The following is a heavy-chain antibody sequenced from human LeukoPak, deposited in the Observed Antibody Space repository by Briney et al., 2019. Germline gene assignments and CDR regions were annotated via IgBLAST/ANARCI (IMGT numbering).Heavy chain of an antibody. CDR1: ADSISGYY. V-gene: IGHV4-59*12. J-gene: IGHJ4*02. CDR3: ARRRDGYLFDY. CDR2: IYYSGST. Sequence: SETLSLTCTVSADSISGYYWSWIRQPPGKGLEWIGYIYYSGSTNYNPSLKSRVTISLDTSRNQFSLKLSSVTAADTAVYYCARRRDGYLFDYWGQGTLVTVSS. D-gene: IGHD5-24*01.